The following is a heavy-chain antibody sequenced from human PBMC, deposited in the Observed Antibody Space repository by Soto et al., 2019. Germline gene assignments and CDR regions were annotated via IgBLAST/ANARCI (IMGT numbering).Heavy chain of an antibody. Sequence: GGSLRLSCAASGFTFSSYSMNWVRQAPGKGLEWVSYISSSSTIYYADSVKGRFTISRDNAKNSLYLQMNSLRDEDTAVYYCARDIVAMPFDYWGQGTLVTVS. J-gene: IGHJ4*02. CDR1: GFTFSSYS. CDR2: ISSSSTI. CDR3: ARDIVAMPFDY. D-gene: IGHD3-16*02. V-gene: IGHV3-48*02.